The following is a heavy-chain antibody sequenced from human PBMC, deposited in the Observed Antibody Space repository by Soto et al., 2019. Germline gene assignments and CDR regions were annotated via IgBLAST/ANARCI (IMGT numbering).Heavy chain of an antibody. J-gene: IGHJ4*02. V-gene: IGHV4-34*01. CDR2: INHSGST. CDR3: ARGWGYDFWSGYPD. Sequence: QVQLQQWGAGLLKPSETLSLTCAVYGGSFSGYYWSWIRQPPGKGLEWIGEINHSGSTNYNPSLKSRVTISVDTSKNQFSLKLSSVTAADTAVYYCARGWGYDFWSGYPDWGQGTLVTVSS. CDR1: GGSFSGYY. D-gene: IGHD3-3*01.